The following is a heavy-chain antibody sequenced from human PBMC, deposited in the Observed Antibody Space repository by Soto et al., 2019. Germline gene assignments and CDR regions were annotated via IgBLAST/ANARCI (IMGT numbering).Heavy chain of an antibody. J-gene: IGHJ3*01. Sequence: EVQLVESGGGLVLPGGSLRLSCAACGLTFSNYEMNWIRQAPGKGLEWVSYIGRGGTTTYYADSLKGRFTISRDNAKNSLYLQMNSLRAEDTAVYYCATRSGGGGAFDFWGQGTMVTVSS. V-gene: IGHV3-48*03. CDR2: IGRGGTTT. CDR1: GLTFSNYE. CDR3: ATRSGGGGAFDF. D-gene: IGHD3-10*01.